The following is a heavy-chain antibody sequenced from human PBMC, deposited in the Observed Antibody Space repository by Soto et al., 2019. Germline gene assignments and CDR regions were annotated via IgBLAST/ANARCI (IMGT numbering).Heavy chain of an antibody. CDR3: ARDRGPSSGYYPYWFDP. CDR1: GGTFSSYA. J-gene: IGHJ5*02. V-gene: IGHV1-69*12. Sequence: QVQLVQSGAEVKKPGSSVKVSCKASGGTFSSYAITWVRQAPGQGLEWMGGIIPIFGTANYAQKFQARVTITADESTSTPYMELSSLRSEDTAVYYCARDRGPSSGYYPYWFDPWGQGTLVTVFS. D-gene: IGHD3-22*01. CDR2: IIPIFGTA.